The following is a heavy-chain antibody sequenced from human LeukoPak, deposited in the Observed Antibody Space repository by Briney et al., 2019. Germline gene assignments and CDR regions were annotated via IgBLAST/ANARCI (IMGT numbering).Heavy chain of an antibody. CDR1: GYTFTSYD. Sequence: ASVKVSCKASGYTFTSYDINWVRQATGQGLEWMGWMNPNSGNTSYAQRFQGRVTMTRDTSTSTVYMELSSLRSEDTAVYYCARVGGKQQLDIVYWGQGTLVTVSS. CDR3: ARVGGKQQLDIVY. D-gene: IGHD6-13*01. CDR2: MNPNSGNT. J-gene: IGHJ4*02. V-gene: IGHV1-8*01.